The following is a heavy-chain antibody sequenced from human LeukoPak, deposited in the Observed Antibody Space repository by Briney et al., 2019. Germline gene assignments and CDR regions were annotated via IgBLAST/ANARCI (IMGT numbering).Heavy chain of an antibody. D-gene: IGHD1-26*01. CDR3: ARAEGRVGATGFDY. J-gene: IGHJ4*02. Sequence: SEALSLTCTVSGGSISSYFWSWIRQPPGKGLEWIGYIYYIGSTNYNPSLKTRVTISVDTSKNQFSLQLGSVTAADTAVYYCARAEGRVGATGFDYWGQGTLVTVSS. CDR2: IYYIGST. V-gene: IGHV4-59*01. CDR1: GGSISSYF.